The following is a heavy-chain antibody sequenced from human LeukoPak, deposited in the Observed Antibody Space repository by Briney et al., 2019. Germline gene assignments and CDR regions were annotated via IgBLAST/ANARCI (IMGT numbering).Heavy chain of an antibody. D-gene: IGHD4-17*01. CDR1: GFTFSDYA. V-gene: IGHV3-23*01. Sequence: PGGSLRLSCAASGFTFSDYAMNWVRQAPGKGLEWVTGISYGGQNTFYADSVKGRFTISRDNLRNTLNLALNSLRAEDTAVYYCAKDPHPYGDSVGGYHFDYWGQGILVTVSS. CDR3: AKDPHPYGDSVGGYHFDY. CDR2: ISYGGQNT. J-gene: IGHJ4*02.